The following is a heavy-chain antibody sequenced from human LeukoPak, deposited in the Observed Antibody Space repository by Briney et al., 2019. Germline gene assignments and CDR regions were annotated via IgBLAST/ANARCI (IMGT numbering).Heavy chain of an antibody. V-gene: IGHV3-74*01. J-gene: IGHJ6*02. Sequence: GGSLRLSCVASGFTFSSYWMHWVRQAPGKGLVWVSRINSDGSTTSYADSVKGRFTISRDNAKNTLYLQMNSLRAKDTAVYYCARVGDSSGYYGYYYYYYGMDVWGQGTTVTVSS. CDR2: INSDGSTT. D-gene: IGHD3-22*01. CDR3: ARVGDSSGYYGYYYYYYGMDV. CDR1: GFTFSSYW.